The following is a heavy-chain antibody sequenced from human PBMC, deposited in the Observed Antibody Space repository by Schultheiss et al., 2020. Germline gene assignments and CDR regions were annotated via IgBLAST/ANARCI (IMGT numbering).Heavy chain of an antibody. CDR3: ARDRNSPGNDYYYYGMDV. D-gene: IGHD1-1*01. Sequence: SETLSLTCTVSGGAISSYYWSWIRQAPGKGLEWIGRISTSGSTNYNPSLKSLFTISLDTSKNQFSLRLNSVTAADTAVYYCARDRNSPGNDYYYYGMDVWGQGTTVTVSS. CDR2: ISTSGST. J-gene: IGHJ6*02. CDR1: GGAISSYY. V-gene: IGHV4-4*08.